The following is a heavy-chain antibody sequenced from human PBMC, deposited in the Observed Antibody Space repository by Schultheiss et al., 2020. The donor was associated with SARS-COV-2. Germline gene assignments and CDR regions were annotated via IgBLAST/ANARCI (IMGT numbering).Heavy chain of an antibody. CDR3: TRLETGAGENWHFDL. Sequence: GESLKISCKASGYTFTSYAMNWVRQAPGQGLEWMGRINPNNGDTNYAQKFQGRVTMTRDTSFSTAYMELSSLRSEDTAVYYCTRLETGAGENWHFDLWGRGTLVTVSS. V-gene: IGHV1-2*06. CDR1: GYTFTSYA. D-gene: IGHD1-26*01. J-gene: IGHJ2*01. CDR2: INPNNGDT.